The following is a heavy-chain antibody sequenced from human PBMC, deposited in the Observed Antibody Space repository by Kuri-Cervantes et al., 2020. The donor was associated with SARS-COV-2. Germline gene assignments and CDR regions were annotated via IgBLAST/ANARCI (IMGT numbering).Heavy chain of an antibody. CDR3: ARDSTRYFYYGMDV. V-gene: IGHV1-24*01. CDR1: GYTLTELS. Sequence: ASVKVSCKVSGYTLTELSMHWVRQAPGKGLEWMGGFDPEDGETIYAQKFQGRVTITRDTSASTAYMELSSLRSEDTAVYYCARDSTRYFYYGMDVWGQGTTVTVSS. J-gene: IGHJ6*02. CDR2: FDPEDGET.